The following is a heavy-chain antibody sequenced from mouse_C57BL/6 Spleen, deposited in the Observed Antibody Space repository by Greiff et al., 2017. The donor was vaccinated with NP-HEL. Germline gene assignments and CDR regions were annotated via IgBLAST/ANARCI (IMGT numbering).Heavy chain of an antibody. D-gene: IGHD2-2*01. CDR3: ARGDYYGYDGTFDY. CDR2: IHPNSGST. J-gene: IGHJ2*01. V-gene: IGHV1-64*01. CDR1: GYTFTSYW. Sequence: VQLQQPGAELVKPGASVKLSCKASGYTFTSYWMHWVKQRPGQGLEWIGMIHPNSGSTNYNEKFKSKATLTVDKSSSTAYMQLSSLTSEDSAVYYCARGDYYGYDGTFDYWGQGTTLTVSS.